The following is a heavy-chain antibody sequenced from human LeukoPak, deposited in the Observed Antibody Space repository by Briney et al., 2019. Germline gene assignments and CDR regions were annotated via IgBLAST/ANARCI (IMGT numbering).Heavy chain of an antibody. V-gene: IGHV1-18*01. Sequence: GASVKVSGEASDSTVTGYGISWGRQAPGQGLEWMGWISAYKGNTNYAQKLQGRVTMTTDTSTSTAYRELRSLRSDDTAVYYCARNDAFDAFDIWGQGTMVTVSS. D-gene: IGHD1-1*01. J-gene: IGHJ3*02. CDR3: ARNDAFDAFDI. CDR2: ISAYKGNT. CDR1: DSTVTGYG.